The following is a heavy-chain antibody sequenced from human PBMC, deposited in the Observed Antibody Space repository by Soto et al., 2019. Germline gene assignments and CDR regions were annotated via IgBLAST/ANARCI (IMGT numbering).Heavy chain of an antibody. Sequence: SETLSLTCTVSGGSISSYYWSWIRQPPGKGLEWIGYIYYSGSTNYNPSLKSRVTISVDTSKNQFSLKLSSVTAADTAVYYCATLSLALNYLDYWGQGTLVTVSS. CDR3: ATLSLALNYLDY. V-gene: IGHV4-59*01. J-gene: IGHJ4*02. CDR1: GGSISSYY. D-gene: IGHD2-15*01. CDR2: IYYSGST.